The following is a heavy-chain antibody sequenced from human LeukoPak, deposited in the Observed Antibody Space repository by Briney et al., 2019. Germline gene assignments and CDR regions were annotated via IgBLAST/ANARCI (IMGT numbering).Heavy chain of an antibody. CDR2: ISGSGGST. CDR3: AKGVTIFGLVITPRGY. J-gene: IGHJ4*02. D-gene: IGHD3-9*01. CDR1: GFTFSSYA. Sequence: GGSLRLSCAASGFTFSSYAMSWVRQAPGKGLELVSAISGSGGSTYYADSVKGRFTISRANSKNTLYLQMNSLRAEDTAVYYCAKGVTIFGLVITPRGYWGQGTLVTVSS. V-gene: IGHV3-23*01.